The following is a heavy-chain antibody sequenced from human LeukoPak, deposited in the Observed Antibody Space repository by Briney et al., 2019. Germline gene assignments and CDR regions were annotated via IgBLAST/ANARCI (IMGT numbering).Heavy chain of an antibody. D-gene: IGHD2-2*01. CDR1: GYTFTKYW. Sequence: GESLKISCEGSGYTFTKYWIGWVRQMTGKGLEWMGVIHPGDSHTWYSPSFQGRVTISADKSISMAYLQWSSLKASDTAMYFCARQPGMTAKSWYFDLWGRGTLVTVSS. CDR2: IHPGDSHT. J-gene: IGHJ2*01. CDR3: ARQPGMTAKSWYFDL. V-gene: IGHV5-51*01.